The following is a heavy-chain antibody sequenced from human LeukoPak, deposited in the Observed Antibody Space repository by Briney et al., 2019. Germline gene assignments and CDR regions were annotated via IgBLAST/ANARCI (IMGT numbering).Heavy chain of an antibody. J-gene: IGHJ4*02. CDR1: GNYW. CDR2: INSDGSWT. D-gene: IGHD2/OR15-2a*01. CDR3: VSFYETY. Sequence: GGSLRLSCAASGNYWMHWVRQVAGKGLVWVSHINSDGSWTSYADSVKGRFTISKDNAKNTVYLQMNSLRAEDTAVYYCVSFYETYWGRGTLVTVSS. V-gene: IGHV3-74*01.